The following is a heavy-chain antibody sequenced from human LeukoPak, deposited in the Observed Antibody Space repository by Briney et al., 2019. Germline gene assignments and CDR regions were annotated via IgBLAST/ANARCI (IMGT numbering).Heavy chain of an antibody. CDR2: INHSGST. V-gene: IGHV4-34*01. D-gene: IGHD1-1*01. Sequence: PSETLSLTCAVYGGSFSGYYWSWIRQPPGKGLEWIGEINHSGSTNYNPSLKSRVTISVDTSKNQFSLQLNSVTPEDTAVYYCARGGYWNDCDYWGQGTLVTVSS. CDR1: GGSFSGYY. CDR3: ARGGYWNDCDY. J-gene: IGHJ4*02.